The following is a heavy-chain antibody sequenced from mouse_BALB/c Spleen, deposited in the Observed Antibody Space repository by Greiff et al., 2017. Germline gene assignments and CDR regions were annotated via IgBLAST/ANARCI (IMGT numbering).Heavy chain of an antibody. Sequence: EVKLQESGPGLVKPSQSLSLTCSVTGYSITSGYYWNWIRQFPGNKLEWMGYISYDGSNNYNPSLKNRISITRDTSKNQFFLKLNSVTTEDTATYYCARERGGGAWFAYWGQGTLVTVSA. CDR1: GYSITSGYY. V-gene: IGHV3-6*02. CDR2: ISYDGSN. D-gene: IGHD1-1*02. J-gene: IGHJ3*01. CDR3: ARERGGGAWFAY.